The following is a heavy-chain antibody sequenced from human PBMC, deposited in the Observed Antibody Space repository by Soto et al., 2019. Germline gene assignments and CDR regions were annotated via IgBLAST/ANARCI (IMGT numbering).Heavy chain of an antibody. CDR1: GFTVSSVY. CDR2: ITSGGST. V-gene: IGHV3-66*01. Sequence: EVQLVESGGGLVQPGGSLRLSCAASGFTVSSVYMTWVRQAPGKGLEWVSVITSGGSTYYADPVRGRFTISRDNSKNTLYLQMNSLRAEDTAVYYCARDILGGAYDFWHGGQGTLVTVSS. J-gene: IGHJ4*02. CDR3: ARDILGGAYDFWH. D-gene: IGHD3-3*01.